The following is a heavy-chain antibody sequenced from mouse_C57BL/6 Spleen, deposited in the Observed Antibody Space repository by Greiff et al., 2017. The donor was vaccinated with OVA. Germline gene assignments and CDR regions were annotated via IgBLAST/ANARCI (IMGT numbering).Heavy chain of an antibody. D-gene: IGHD5-1*01. V-gene: IGHV5-16*01. CDR2: INYDGSST. CDR1: GFTFSDYY. J-gene: IGHJ1*03. CDR3: ARDGEGYLWYFDV. Sequence: EVMLVESEGGLVQPGSSMKLSCTASGFTFSDYYMAWVRQVPEKGLEWVANINYDGSSTYYLDSLKSRFIISRDNAKNILYLQMSSLKSEDTATYYCARDGEGYLWYFDVWGTGTTVTVSS.